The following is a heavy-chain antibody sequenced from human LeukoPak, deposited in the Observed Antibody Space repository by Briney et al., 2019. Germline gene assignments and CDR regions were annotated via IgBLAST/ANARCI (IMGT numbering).Heavy chain of an antibody. V-gene: IGHV4-34*01. CDR2: INHSGST. D-gene: IGHD3-22*01. CDR3: ARSCGDYYDSSGYYQYYFDY. J-gene: IGHJ4*02. Sequence: SETLSLTCAVYGGSFSGYYWSWIRQPPGKGLEWIGEINHSGSTNYNPSLKSRVTISVDTSKNQFSLKLSSVTAADTAVYYCARSCGDYYDSSGYYQYYFDYWGQGTLVTVSS. CDR1: GGSFSGYY.